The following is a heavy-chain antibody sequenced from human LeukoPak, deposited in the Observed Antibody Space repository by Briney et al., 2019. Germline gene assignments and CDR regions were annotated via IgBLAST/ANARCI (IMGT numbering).Heavy chain of an antibody. CDR3: ARRRFCTGGSCYPQYYYDY. CDR2: IYLVESDT. CDR1: GYSFSNYW. D-gene: IGHD2-15*01. V-gene: IGHV5-51*01. J-gene: IGHJ4*02. Sequence: GESLKISCKGSGYSFSNYWIGWVRQLPGKGLEWMGIIYLVESDTRYSPSFQGQVTISADKSISTAYLQWSSLKASDTAMYYCARRRFCTGGSCYPQYYYDYWGQGTLVTVSS.